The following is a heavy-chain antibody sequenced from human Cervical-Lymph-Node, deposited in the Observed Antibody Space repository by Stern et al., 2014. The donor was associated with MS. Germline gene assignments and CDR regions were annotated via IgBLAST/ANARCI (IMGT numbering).Heavy chain of an antibody. CDR1: GYTFTNNW. D-gene: IGHD1-1*01. CDR2: IYPDDSDI. V-gene: IGHV5-51*03. J-gene: IGHJ6*02. Sequence: VQLVQSGAEVKKPGESLKISCKGSGYTFTNNWIAWVRQMPGKGLEWMGIIYPDDSDIRYSPSLQGQVPISADKSITPAYPQCRSLKAADSAGYYWARPPPRRKWDDPNYGMDVWGQGTTVTVSS. CDR3: ARPPPRRKWDDPNYGMDV.